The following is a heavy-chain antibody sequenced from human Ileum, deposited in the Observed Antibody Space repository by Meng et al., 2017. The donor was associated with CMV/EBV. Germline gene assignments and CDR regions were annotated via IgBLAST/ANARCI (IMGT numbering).Heavy chain of an antibody. D-gene: IGHD5-18*01. CDR1: GFTFSSSS. CDR2: ISPSSGTI. CDR3: ARVYSYGHFDY. Sequence: GESLKISCAGSGFTFSSSSMNWVRQAPGKGLEWVSYISPSSGTIYYADSVKGRFTISRDNAKNSLYLQMNSLRAEDTAVYYCARVYSYGHFDYWGQGTLVTVSS. J-gene: IGHJ4*02. V-gene: IGHV3-48*04.